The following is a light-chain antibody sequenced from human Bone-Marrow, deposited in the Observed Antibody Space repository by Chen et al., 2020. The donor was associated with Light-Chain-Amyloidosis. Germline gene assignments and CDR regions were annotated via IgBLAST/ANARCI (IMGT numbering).Light chain of an antibody. CDR3: QSADSSGTYEVI. V-gene: IGLV3-25*03. J-gene: IGLJ2*01. Sequence: SYELTQPPSVSVSPGQTARITCSGDDLPTKYAYWYQQKPGQAPVLVIHRDPERPSVFSERFSGSSSGTTATLTNSGVQAEDEADYHCQSADSSGTYEVIFGGGTKLTVL. CDR1: DLPTKY. CDR2: RDP.